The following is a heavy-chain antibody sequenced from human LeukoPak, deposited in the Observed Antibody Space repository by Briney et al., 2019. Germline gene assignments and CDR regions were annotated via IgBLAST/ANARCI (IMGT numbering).Heavy chain of an antibody. Sequence: ASVTVSCKTSGYTFTNYDINWVRQASGQGLEWMGWMNPNTGNTGYAQKFQGRVTMTRDASTSTACMELRNLRSEDTAVYFCARSRYGDYSPWGQGTLVIVSS. V-gene: IGHV1-8*01. J-gene: IGHJ5*02. D-gene: IGHD4-17*01. CDR2: MNPNTGNT. CDR3: ARSRYGDYSP. CDR1: GYTFTNYD.